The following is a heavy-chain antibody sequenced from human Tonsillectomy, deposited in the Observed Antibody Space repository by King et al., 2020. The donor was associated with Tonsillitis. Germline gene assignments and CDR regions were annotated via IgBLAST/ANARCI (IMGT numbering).Heavy chain of an antibody. J-gene: IGHJ1*01. V-gene: IGHV4-31*03. D-gene: IGHD3-22*01. Sequence: QLQESGPGLVKPSQTLSLTCTVSGGSISSGGYYWSWIRQHPGKGLEWIGYIYYSGSTYYNPSLKSRVTISVDTSKNQFSLKLSSVTAADTAVYYCASSYDSSGYYYSLHFQHWGQGTLVTVSS. CDR1: GGSISSGGYY. CDR2: IYYSGST. CDR3: ASSYDSSGYYYSLHFQH.